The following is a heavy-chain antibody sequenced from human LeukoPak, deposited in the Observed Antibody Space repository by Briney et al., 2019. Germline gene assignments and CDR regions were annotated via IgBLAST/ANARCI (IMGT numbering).Heavy chain of an antibody. CDR2: IWNYLSNT. D-gene: IGHD7-27*01. J-gene: IGHJ4*02. V-gene: IGHV3-33*01. CDR1: GFTFSSYG. Sequence: GGSLRLSCAASGFTFSSYGMHWVRQARGKGLEWVAFIWNYLSNTYYAASVSLRFTISRHNSKNTLFLQFNSLRVEDTAVYYCARGTANWGFLVYSWGQGTLVTVSS. CDR3: ARGTANWGFLVYS.